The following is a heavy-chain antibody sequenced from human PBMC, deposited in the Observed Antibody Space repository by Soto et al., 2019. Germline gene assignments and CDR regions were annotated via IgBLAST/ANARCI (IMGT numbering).Heavy chain of an antibody. CDR2: VKSKADGGTA. Sequence: EVQLVESGGGLVQPGGSLRLSCAASGFSITNTWMHWVRQAPGKGLEWVGRVKSKADGGTADYAAPVKGRFTVSRYDSKNTQYLQMNSLKMEDPTVYYCNSSPDLWGGHNPLWGQGTLVTVSS. J-gene: IGHJ4*02. CDR1: GFSITNTW. V-gene: IGHV3-15*07. CDR3: NSSPDLWGGHNPL. D-gene: IGHD3-3*01.